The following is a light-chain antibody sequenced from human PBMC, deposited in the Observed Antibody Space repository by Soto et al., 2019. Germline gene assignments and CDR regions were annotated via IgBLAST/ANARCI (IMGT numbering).Light chain of an antibody. CDR3: QQSYRTPT. Sequence: DIQMTQSPSTLSASVGDRVTITCRASQSVSNWLAWYQQKRGKAPELLIYDASSLQSGVPSRSSGSGSGTDYTLTISSLQPEDFATYYCQQSYRTPTFGQGTRLEIK. J-gene: IGKJ5*01. CDR2: DAS. V-gene: IGKV1-39*01. CDR1: QSVSNW.